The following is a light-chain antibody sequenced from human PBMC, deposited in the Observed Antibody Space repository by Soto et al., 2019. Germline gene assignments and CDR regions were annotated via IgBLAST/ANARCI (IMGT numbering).Light chain of an antibody. V-gene: IGLV2-14*01. Sequence: QSVLTQPASVSGSPGQSITISCTGTSSDVGGYNYVSWYQQHPGKAPKLMIYDVSHRPSGVSNRFSGSKSGNTASLTISGLQAEDEADYYCSSYTSSNTLVVGGGTKLTVL. CDR3: SSYTSSNTLV. J-gene: IGLJ2*01. CDR1: SSDVGGYNY. CDR2: DVS.